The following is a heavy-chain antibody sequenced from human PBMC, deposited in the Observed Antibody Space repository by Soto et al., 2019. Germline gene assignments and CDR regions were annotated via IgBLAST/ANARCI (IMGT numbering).Heavy chain of an antibody. V-gene: IGHV1-46*01. Sequence: QVQLVQSGAEVKKTGASVKVSCKAFGYTFTNYYLHWVRQAPGQGLEWMGAITPSGTTTYAQRFQGRVTMTRDTSTSTVYMELSSLRSEDTAVYYCSTPNFDDSRYVVWFATPSPIRNYDMDVWGQGTTVTVSS. D-gene: IGHD3-9*01. CDR1: GYTFTNYY. CDR3: STPNFDDSRYVVWFATPSPIRNYDMDV. J-gene: IGHJ6*02. CDR2: ITPSGTT.